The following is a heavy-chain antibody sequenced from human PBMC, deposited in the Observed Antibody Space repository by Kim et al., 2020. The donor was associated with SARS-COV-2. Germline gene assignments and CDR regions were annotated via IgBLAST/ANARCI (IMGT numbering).Heavy chain of an antibody. V-gene: IGHV3-11*01. J-gene: IGHJ4*02. CDR3: ARGCGRSTGCYVY. Sequence: YAAAVKGRFTISRDNAKNSLYLQMNSLRAEDTAVYYCARGCGRSTGCYVYWGQGSLVTVSS. D-gene: IGHD2-2*01.